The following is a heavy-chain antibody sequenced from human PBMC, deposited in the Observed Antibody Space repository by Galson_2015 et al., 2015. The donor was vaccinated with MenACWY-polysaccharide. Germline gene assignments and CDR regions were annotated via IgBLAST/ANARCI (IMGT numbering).Heavy chain of an antibody. Sequence: SVKVSCKASGYTFTNYAIHWVRQAPGQRLEWMGWINAGNDNTKYSQKFQGRVTITRDTSASTAYMELSSLRSEDTAVYYCTRGYHVDYYDYSGQGTLVTVSS. D-gene: IGHD2-2*01. CDR1: GYTFTNYA. CDR2: INAGNDNT. CDR3: TRGYHVDYYDY. V-gene: IGHV1-3*01. J-gene: IGHJ4*02.